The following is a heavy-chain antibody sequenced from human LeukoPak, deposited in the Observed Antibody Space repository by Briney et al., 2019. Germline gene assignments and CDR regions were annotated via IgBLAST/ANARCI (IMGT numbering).Heavy chain of an antibody. V-gene: IGHV4-30-4*01. CDR3: ARDRDSSGWYVN. CDR1: GGSISSSSYY. Sequence: SETLSLTCTVSGGSISSSSYYWSWIRQPPGKGLEWIGYIYYSGSTYYNPSLKSRVTISVDTSKNQFSLKLSSVTAADTAVYYCARDRDSSGWYVNWGQGTLVTVSS. D-gene: IGHD6-19*01. CDR2: IYYSGST. J-gene: IGHJ4*02.